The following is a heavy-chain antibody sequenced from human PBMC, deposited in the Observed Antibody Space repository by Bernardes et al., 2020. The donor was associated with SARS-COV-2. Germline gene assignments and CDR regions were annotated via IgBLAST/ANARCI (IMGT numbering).Heavy chain of an antibody. CDR3: ARDLFWWSAADY. CDR1: GFSLSSHA. D-gene: IGHD3-16*01. J-gene: IGHJ4*02. V-gene: IGHV3-23*01. Sequence: GGSLRRSVAASGFSLSSHAMSWVRQAPGKGLEWVSGVGTDGNTHYTDSVRGRFSISRDTSKNILYLQMNSLRGEDTAVYFCARDLFWWSAADYWGQGTLVTVS. CDR2: VGTDGNT.